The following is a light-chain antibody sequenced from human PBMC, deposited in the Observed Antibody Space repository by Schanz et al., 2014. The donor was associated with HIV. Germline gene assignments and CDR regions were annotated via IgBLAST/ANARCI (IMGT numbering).Light chain of an antibody. J-gene: IGLJ2*01. CDR1: SSDIGSYSL. CDR2: EGS. V-gene: IGLV2-23*03. CDR3: CSYAGRNSFVV. Sequence: QSALTQPASVSGSPGQSITISCTGTSSDIGSYSLVSWYQQHPGKAPKLMIYEGSKRPSGVSNRFSGSKSGNTASLTISGLQAEDEADYYCCSYAGRNSFVVFGGGTKLTVL.